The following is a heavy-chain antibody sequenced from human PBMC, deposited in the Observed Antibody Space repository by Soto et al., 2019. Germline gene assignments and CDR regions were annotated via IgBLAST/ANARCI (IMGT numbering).Heavy chain of an antibody. CDR3: TSDNCGYNEFDY. J-gene: IGHJ4*02. D-gene: IGHD3-22*01. Sequence: GGSLRLSCAASGFTFSDSTIHWVRQASGKGLEWVGRIRGKGNNYATAYAESMKGRFTVSRDDSKNTAYLQMHSLKTEDTAVYYRTSDNCGYNEFDYWGQGTLVTVSS. CDR2: IRGKGNNYAT. CDR1: GFTFSDST. V-gene: IGHV3-73*01.